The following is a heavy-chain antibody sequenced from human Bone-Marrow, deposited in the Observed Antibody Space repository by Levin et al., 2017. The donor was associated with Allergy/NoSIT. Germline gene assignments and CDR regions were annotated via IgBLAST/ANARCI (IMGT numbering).Heavy chain of an antibody. Sequence: ASVKVSCKASGYTFTGQYIHWVRQAPGQGLEWMGWINPDSGDTEFAQKFQGRVTMTRDTSIGTAYMDLSSLGSDDTAVYYCARERTPTGYFDYWGQGTLVTVSS. V-gene: IGHV1-2*02. D-gene: IGHD3-9*01. CDR2: INPDSGDT. CDR1: GYTFTGQY. CDR3: ARERTPTGYFDY. J-gene: IGHJ4*02.